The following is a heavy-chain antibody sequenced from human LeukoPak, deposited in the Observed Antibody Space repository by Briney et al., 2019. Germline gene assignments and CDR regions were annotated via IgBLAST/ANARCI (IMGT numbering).Heavy chain of an antibody. CDR3: ARGQRAFDI. Sequence: SETLSLTCTVSGGSISSYYWSWIRQPPGKGLEWIVSIYYSGNTYYNPSLKSRVTISVDTSKNQFSLKLRSVPAADTAVYYCARGQRAFDIWGQGTMVTVSS. CDR2: IYYSGNT. V-gene: IGHV4-59*12. CDR1: GGSISSYY. D-gene: IGHD6-25*01. J-gene: IGHJ3*02.